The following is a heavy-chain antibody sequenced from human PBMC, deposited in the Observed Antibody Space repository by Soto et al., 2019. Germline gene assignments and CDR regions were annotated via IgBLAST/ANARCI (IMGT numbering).Heavy chain of an antibody. Sequence: VQLVQSGHVVQKPVSSVKVSCKTSGYTFSRYGLIWARQAPGQGLEWMGWISGYNGNADYAQRFRGRVNMTTETSATPVFIELRDLRSDDTALYFCAREGWLGELLYWGQGSLVTVS. D-gene: IGHD3-10*01. V-gene: IGHV1-18*01. J-gene: IGHJ4*02. CDR1: GYTFSRYG. CDR2: ISGYNGNA. CDR3: AREGWLGELLY.